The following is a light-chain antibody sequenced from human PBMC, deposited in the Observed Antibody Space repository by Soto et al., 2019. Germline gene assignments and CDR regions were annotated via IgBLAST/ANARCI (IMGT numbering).Light chain of an antibody. Sequence: EIVMTQSPATLSVSPGERATLSCSASQSVSSNLAWYQQKPGQAPRLLIYGASTRATGIPARFSGSGSGTEFTLNISSLQSEDFAVYYCQQYNNWPTWTFGQGTKV. CDR3: QQYNNWPTWT. CDR1: QSVSSN. V-gene: IGKV3-15*01. J-gene: IGKJ1*01. CDR2: GAS.